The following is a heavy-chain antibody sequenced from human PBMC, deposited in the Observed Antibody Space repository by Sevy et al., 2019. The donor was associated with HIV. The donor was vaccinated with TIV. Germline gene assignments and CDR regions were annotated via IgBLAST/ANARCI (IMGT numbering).Heavy chain of an antibody. D-gene: IGHD3-22*01. Sequence: GGSLRLSCAASGFTFSDHYMDWVRQAPGKGLEWVGRTRNKANSYTTEYAASVKGRFTIPRDDSKNSLYLQMNSLKTEDTAVYYCAREAYYYDSSGYQLDYWGQGTLVTVSS. CDR2: TRNKANSYTT. CDR3: AREAYYYDSSGYQLDY. V-gene: IGHV3-72*01. CDR1: GFTFSDHY. J-gene: IGHJ4*02.